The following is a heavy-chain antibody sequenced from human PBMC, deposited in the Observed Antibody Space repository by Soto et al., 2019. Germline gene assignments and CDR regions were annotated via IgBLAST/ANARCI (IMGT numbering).Heavy chain of an antibody. D-gene: IGHD3-3*01. V-gene: IGHV3-23*01. J-gene: IGHJ4*02. CDR2: ISGSGGST. CDR1: GFTFSSYA. CDR3: AKDWSILGVVNLGWVDY. Sequence: PGGSLRLSCAASGFTFSSYAMSWVRQAPGKGLEWVSAISGSGGSTYYADSVKGRFTISRDNSKNTLYLQMNSLRAEDTAVYYCAKDWSILGVVNLGWVDYWGQGTLVTVSS.